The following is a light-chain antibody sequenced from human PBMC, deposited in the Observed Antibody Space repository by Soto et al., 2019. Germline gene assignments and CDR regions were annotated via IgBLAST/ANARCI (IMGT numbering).Light chain of an antibody. CDR1: QSISRS. CDR2: AAS. V-gene: IGKV3-15*01. Sequence: EIVFTQSPAILSASPGERATLSCRASQSISRSLAWYQQKPGQAPRLLISAASTRATGIPARFSGSGSGTEFTLTISSLQSEDFALYYCHQYNSWPPGTFGQGT. CDR3: HQYNSWPPGT. J-gene: IGKJ2*01.